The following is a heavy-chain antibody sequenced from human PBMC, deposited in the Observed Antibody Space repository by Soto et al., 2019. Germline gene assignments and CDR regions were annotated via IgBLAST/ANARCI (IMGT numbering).Heavy chain of an antibody. J-gene: IGHJ6*02. Sequence: SETLSLTCTVSGGSISSGGYYWSWIRQHPGKGLEWIGYIYYSGSTYYNPSLKSRVTISVDTSKNQFSLKLSSVTAADTAVYYCARNRIPYYDILTGYHTYYYYYGMDVWGQGTTVTVYS. V-gene: IGHV4-31*03. CDR2: IYYSGST. CDR1: GGSISSGGYY. D-gene: IGHD3-9*01. CDR3: ARNRIPYYDILTGYHTYYYYYGMDV.